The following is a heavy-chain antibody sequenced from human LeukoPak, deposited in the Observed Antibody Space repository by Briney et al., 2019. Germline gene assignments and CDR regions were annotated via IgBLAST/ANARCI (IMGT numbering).Heavy chain of an antibody. J-gene: IGHJ4*02. Sequence: GRSLRLSCAAPGFTFSSYAMHWVRQAPGKGLEWVAVTWYDGSGQYYEDSVKGRFTISRDNTKNTLYLQMNSLRAEDTAVYYCARVGNTSWTTLDYWGQGTLVTVSS. CDR3: ARVGNTSWTTLDY. CDR1: GFTFSSYA. D-gene: IGHD2-2*01. CDR2: TWYDGSGQ. V-gene: IGHV3-33*01.